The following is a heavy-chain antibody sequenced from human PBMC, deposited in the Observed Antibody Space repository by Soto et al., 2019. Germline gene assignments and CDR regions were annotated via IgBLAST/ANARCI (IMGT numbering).Heavy chain of an antibody. J-gene: IGHJ5*02. CDR2: IIPILGIA. Sequence: GASVKVSCKASGGTFSSYTISWVRQAPGQGLEWMGRIIPILGIANYAQKFQGRVTITADTSTSTAYMELRSLRSDDTAVYYCARAGEVWFDPWGQGTLVTVSS. CDR1: GGTFSSYT. D-gene: IGHD2-21*01. CDR3: ARAGEVWFDP. V-gene: IGHV1-69*02.